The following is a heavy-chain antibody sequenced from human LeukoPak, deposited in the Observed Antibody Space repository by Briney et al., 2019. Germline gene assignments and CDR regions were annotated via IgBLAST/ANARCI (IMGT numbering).Heavy chain of an antibody. CDR3: ARGYSSSWRVNYYYYMDV. V-gene: IGHV4-4*07. CDR2: IYTSGST. Sequence: SETLSLTCTVSGGSISSYYWSWIRQPAGKGLEWIGRIYTSGSTNYNSSLKSRVTMSVDTSKNQFSPKLSSVTAADTAVYYCARGYSSSWRVNYYYYMDVWGKGTTVTVSS. D-gene: IGHD6-13*01. J-gene: IGHJ6*03. CDR1: GGSISSYY.